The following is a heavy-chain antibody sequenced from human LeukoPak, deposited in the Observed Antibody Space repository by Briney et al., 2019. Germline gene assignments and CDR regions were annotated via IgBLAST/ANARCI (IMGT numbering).Heavy chain of an antibody. CDR1: GVTFSSYA. CDR2: ISPIRGIT. CDR3: ARTDHPPSSVLRYFAVPTYNWFDP. J-gene: IGHJ5*02. D-gene: IGHD3-9*01. V-gene: IGHV1-69*04. Sequence: GASVRVSCKASGVTFSSYAISWVRQAPGQGLEWMGRISPIRGITNYAQNFQGRVTITADKSTSTAYMELSSLRSEDTAVYYCARTDHPPSSVLRYFAVPTYNWFDPWGQGTLVTVSS.